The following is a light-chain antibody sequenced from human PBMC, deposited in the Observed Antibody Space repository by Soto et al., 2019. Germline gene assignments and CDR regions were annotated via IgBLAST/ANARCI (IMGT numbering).Light chain of an antibody. CDR1: QGITTY. V-gene: IGKV1-27*01. CDR3: QKYNSDPLT. J-gene: IGKJ4*01. Sequence: DVQMTQSPSSLSAFVGDRVTITCRASQGITTYLAWFQQKPGKVPKLLIYATSTLQSGVPSRFSGSGSGTDVTLTNNSLQPEDVGTEYCQKYNSDPLTFGGGTNVEIK. CDR2: ATS.